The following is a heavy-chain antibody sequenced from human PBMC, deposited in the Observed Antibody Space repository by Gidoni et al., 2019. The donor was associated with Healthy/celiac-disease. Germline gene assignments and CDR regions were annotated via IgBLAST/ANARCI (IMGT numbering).Heavy chain of an antibody. CDR1: GFTFSSYG. D-gene: IGHD2-2*01. Sequence: QVQLVESGGGVVQPGRSLRLSCAASGFTFSSYGMHWARPAPGKGLEWVAVISCDGSNKYYADSVKGRFTISRDNSKNTLYLQMNSLRAEDTAVYYCAKDIFRSSGPSYCSSTSCYEGPIDYWGQGTLVTVSS. J-gene: IGHJ4*02. CDR2: ISCDGSNK. CDR3: AKDIFRSSGPSYCSSTSCYEGPIDY. V-gene: IGHV3-30*18.